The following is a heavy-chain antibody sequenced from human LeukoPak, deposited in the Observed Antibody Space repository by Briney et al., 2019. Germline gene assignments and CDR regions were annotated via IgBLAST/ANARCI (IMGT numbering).Heavy chain of an antibody. J-gene: IGHJ5*02. CDR3: AKAGYSSSRRGRDWFDP. D-gene: IGHD6-6*01. CDR2: IYSGGST. V-gene: IGHV3-53*05. Sequence: GSLRLSCAASGFTVSSNYMSWVRHAPGKGLEWVSVIYSGGSTYYADSVKGRFTISRDNSKNTLYLQMNSLRAEDTAVYYCAKAGYSSSRRGRDWFDPWGQGTLVTVSS. CDR1: GFTVSSNY.